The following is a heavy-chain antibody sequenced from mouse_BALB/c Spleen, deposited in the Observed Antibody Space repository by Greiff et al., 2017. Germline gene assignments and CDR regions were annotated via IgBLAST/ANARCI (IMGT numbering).Heavy chain of an antibody. D-gene: IGHD2-1*01. CDR3: TRTAGNYYAMDY. J-gene: IGHJ4*01. CDR1: GYTFTSYW. CDR2: IYPGNSDT. V-gene: IGHV1-5*01. Sequence: EVQLQESGTVLARPGASVKMSCKASGYTFTSYWMHWVEQRPGQGLEWIGAIYPGNSDTSYNQKFKGKAKLTAVTSTSTAYMELSSLTNEDSAVYYCTRTAGNYYAMDYWGQGTSVTVSS.